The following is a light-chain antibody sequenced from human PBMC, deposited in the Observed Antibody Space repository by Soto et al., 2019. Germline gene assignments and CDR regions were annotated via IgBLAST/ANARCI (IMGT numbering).Light chain of an antibody. CDR1: TSNIGSNT. CDR2: SNN. J-gene: IGLJ1*01. Sequence: QSALTQPPSASGTAGQRVTISCSGSTSNIGSNTLNWYQQLPGTAPTTLIYSNNQRPSGVPDRFSGSKSGTSGSLAISGLLSEDEADYYCAAWDDSLNGYVFGTGTKVTVL. V-gene: IGLV1-44*01. CDR3: AAWDDSLNGYV.